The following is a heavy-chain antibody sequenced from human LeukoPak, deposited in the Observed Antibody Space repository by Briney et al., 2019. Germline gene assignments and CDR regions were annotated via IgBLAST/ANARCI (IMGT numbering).Heavy chain of an antibody. CDR3: ARDEVGRVWNY. CDR1: GCSISSYY. CDR2: IYYSGST. V-gene: IGHV4-59*01. J-gene: IGHJ4*02. D-gene: IGHD2-15*01. Sequence: PSETLSLTCTVSGCSISSYYWSWIRQPPGKGLEWIGYIYYSGSTNYNPSLKSRVTISVDTSKNQFSLKLSSVTAADTAVYYCARDEVGRVWNYWGQGTLVTVSS.